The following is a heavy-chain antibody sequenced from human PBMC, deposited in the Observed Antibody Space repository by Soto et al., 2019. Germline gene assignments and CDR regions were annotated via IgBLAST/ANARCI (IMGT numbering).Heavy chain of an antibody. CDR3: AKEMNFPVYASAINGRFDP. J-gene: IGHJ5*02. Sequence: PGGSLRLSCAASGFTFSSYAMNWVRQAPGKGLEWVSSISGSGDNTYYADSVKGRFTISRDNSKNTLYLQMNSLRAEDTAAYYCAKEMNFPVYASAINGRFDPWGQGTLVTVSS. D-gene: IGHD2-8*01. V-gene: IGHV3-23*01. CDR2: ISGSGDNT. CDR1: GFTFSSYA.